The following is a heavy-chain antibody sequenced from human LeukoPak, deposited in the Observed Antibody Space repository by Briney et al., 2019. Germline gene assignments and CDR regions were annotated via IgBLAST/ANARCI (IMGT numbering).Heavy chain of an antibody. CDR1: GFSSSTYW. CDR3: ARDPYSSTWSYGMDV. D-gene: IGHD6-6*01. Sequence: GGSLRLSCAASGFSSSTYWMSWVRQAPGKGLEWVANIKQDGSEEVYVDSVRGRFTISRDNAKNSLFLQMNTLRAEDTAVYYCARDPYSSTWSYGMDVWGQGTMVTVSS. J-gene: IGHJ6*02. CDR2: IKQDGSEE. V-gene: IGHV3-7*05.